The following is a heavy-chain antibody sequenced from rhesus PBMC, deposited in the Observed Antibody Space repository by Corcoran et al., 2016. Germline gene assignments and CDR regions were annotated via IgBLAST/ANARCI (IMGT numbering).Heavy chain of an antibody. CDR2: IKSGGGST. V-gene: IGHV3S5*01. J-gene: IGHJ4*01. CDR1: GFTFSSYG. CDR3: AKGAGYFDY. Sequence: EVQLVETGGGLVQPGGSLKLSCAASGFTFSSYGMSWFRQAQGKGLEWVSAIKSGGGSTYYADSVKGRFTITRDNSKTTLSLQMNSLRAEDTAVYYCAKGAGYFDYWGQGVLVTVSS.